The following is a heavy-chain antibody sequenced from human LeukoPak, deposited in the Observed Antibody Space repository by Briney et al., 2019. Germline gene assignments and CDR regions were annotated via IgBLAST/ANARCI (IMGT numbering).Heavy chain of an antibody. V-gene: IGHV3-9*01. D-gene: IGHD6-13*01. Sequence: GGSLRLSCAASGFTFDDYAMHWVRQAPGKGLEWVSGISWNSGSIGYADSVKGRFTISRDNSKNTLYLDMNSLRADDTAVYYCVKSREASIWYSLGDYWGQGSLVTVSS. CDR2: ISWNSGSI. CDR1: GFTFDDYA. J-gene: IGHJ4*02. CDR3: VKSREASIWYSLGDY.